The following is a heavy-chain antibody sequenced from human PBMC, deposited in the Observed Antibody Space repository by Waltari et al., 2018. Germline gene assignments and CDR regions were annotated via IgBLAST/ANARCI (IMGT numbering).Heavy chain of an antibody. J-gene: IGHJ4*02. D-gene: IGHD6-19*01. V-gene: IGHV3-33*01. CDR2: IWYDGSKK. CDR3: ARTGNGHSSGWYSGDY. Sequence: QVQLVESGGGVVQPGRSLRLSCAASGFTFSSYGMHWVRQAPDKGLEWVAIIWYDGSKKYYADSVKGRFTNSKDNSNNTLYLQMNSLRAEDTAVYYCARTGNGHSSGWYSGDYWGQGTLVTVSS. CDR1: GFTFSSYG.